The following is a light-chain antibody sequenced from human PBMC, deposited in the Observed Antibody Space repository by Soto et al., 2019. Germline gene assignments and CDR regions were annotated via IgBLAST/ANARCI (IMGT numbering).Light chain of an antibody. J-gene: IGKJ3*01. V-gene: IGKV1-27*01. CDR2: AAS. Sequence: DIQMTQSPSSLSASAGDRVTITCRASQAIRNNLAWYQQKPGKVPRLLIYAASTLQSGVPSRFSGSGSGTDFTLTISSLQPEDVATYYCKKYYSVPFTFGPGTKVEI. CDR3: KKYYSVPFT. CDR1: QAIRNN.